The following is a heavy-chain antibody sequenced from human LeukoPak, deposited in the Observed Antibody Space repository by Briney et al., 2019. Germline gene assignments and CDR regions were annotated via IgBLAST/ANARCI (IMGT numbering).Heavy chain of an antibody. CDR1: GGSISGYY. Sequence: SETLSLTCTVSGGSISGYYWSWIRQPAGKGLEWIGRVYTSGSTNHSPSLKSRVTMSVDTSKNQFSLNLRSVTAADTAVYYCARDRCSSTSCPFDYWGQGTLVTVSS. D-gene: IGHD2-2*01. CDR3: ARDRCSSTSCPFDY. J-gene: IGHJ4*02. V-gene: IGHV4-4*07. CDR2: VYTSGST.